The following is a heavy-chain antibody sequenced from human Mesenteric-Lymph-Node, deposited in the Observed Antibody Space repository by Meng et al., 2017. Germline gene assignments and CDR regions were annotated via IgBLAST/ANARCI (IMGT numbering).Heavy chain of an antibody. V-gene: IGHV4-31*03. Sequence: VTLQQSGPGVVNPSQTLSLTCTVSGGSLSSGGFYWSRIRQHPGKGLEWIGYIYYSGSTYYNPSLRSRVAISIDASKNQFSLKLTSVTAADTAVYFCARTNYGDYNWFDPWGQGTLVTVSS. J-gene: IGHJ5*02. CDR3: ARTNYGDYNWFDP. CDR1: GGSLSSGGFY. CDR2: IYYSGST. D-gene: IGHD4-17*01.